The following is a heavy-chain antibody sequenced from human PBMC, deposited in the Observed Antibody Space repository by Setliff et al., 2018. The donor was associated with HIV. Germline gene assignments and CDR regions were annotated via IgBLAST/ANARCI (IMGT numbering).Heavy chain of an antibody. Sequence: SVKVSCKASGGTFSSYAINWVRQAPGQGLQWMGGIIPMFGTLNFAQKFQGRVTISTDDSTSTAYMELNSLRSEDTAVYYCARQLSNSLDYWGQGTLVTVSS. V-gene: IGHV1-69*05. D-gene: IGHD7-27*01. CDR3: ARQLSNSLDY. CDR1: GGTFSSYA. CDR2: IIPMFGTL. J-gene: IGHJ4*02.